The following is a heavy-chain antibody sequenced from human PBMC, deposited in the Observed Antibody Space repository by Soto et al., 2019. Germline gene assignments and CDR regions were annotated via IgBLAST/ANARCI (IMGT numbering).Heavy chain of an antibody. J-gene: IGHJ4*02. CDR1: GGSISSGGYY. CDR2: IYYSGST. Sequence: SETLSLTCTVSGGSISSGGYYWSWIRQHPGKGLEWIGYIYYSGSTYYNPSLKSRVTISVDTSKNQFSLKLSSVTAADAAVYYCARTSTVTTTPYFDYWGQGTLVTVYS. V-gene: IGHV4-31*03. D-gene: IGHD4-17*01. CDR3: ARTSTVTTTPYFDY.